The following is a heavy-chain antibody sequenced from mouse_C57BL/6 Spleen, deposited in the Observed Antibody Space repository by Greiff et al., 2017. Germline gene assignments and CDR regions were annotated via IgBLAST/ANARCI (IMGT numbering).Heavy chain of an antibody. J-gene: IGHJ2*01. V-gene: IGHV14-2*01. CDR3: GSSHYCGSSSYYVDA. CDR2: IDPEDGGT. Sequence: EVQLQQSGAELVKPGASVKLSCTASGFTITDYYMHWVKQRTEQGLEWIGRIDPEDGGTKYAPKFTGKATLTADTSSNTAYLQLSSLTSEDTAVYYGGSSHYCGSSSYYVDAGGKGTTRTVSS. CDR1: GFTITDYY. D-gene: IGHD1-1*01.